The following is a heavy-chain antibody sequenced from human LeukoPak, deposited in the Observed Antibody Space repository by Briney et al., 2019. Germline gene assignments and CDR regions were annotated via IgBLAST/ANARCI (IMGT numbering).Heavy chain of an antibody. D-gene: IGHD3-10*01. Sequence: PSETLSLTCALYGGSFSSYSWSWTWIRQTPEKGLEWIGEIIEKGNVNYNPSLKSRVTIDLDTSKNQFSLKLTSMTAADTAMYYCARGYYPPRWYFDLWGRGTLVTVSS. CDR1: GGSFSSYS. J-gene: IGHJ2*01. CDR3: ARGYYPPRWYFDL. V-gene: IGHV4-34*01. CDR2: IIEKGNV.